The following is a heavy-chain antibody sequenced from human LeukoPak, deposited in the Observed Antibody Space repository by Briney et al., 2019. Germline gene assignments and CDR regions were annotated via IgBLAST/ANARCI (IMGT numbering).Heavy chain of an antibody. V-gene: IGHV3-23*01. CDR1: SFPFSSLY. D-gene: IGHD3-22*01. CDR3: AKHFDSLGSIFDH. J-gene: IGHJ4*02. CDR2: LNGGGGHL. Sequence: GGSLRLPCEASSFPFSSLYMAWVRQAPGRGLEWICSLNGGGGHLHYPGSVTGRLTISRDNSNNTLYLQMNSLRAEDTAVYYCAKHFDSLGSIFDHWGQGILVTVSS.